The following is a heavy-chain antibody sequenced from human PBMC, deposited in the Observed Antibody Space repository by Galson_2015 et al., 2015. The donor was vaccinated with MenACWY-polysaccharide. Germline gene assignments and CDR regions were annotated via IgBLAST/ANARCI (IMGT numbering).Heavy chain of an antibody. CDR3: ARDGGSAASGYYGMDV. V-gene: IGHV3-23*01. CDR2: ISGSGSNT. D-gene: IGHD3-10*01. CDR1: AFTFSNYA. Sequence: SLRLSCAASAFTFSNYAMTWVRQAPGKGLEWVSSISGSGSNTYYADSVKGRFSISRDNSKNTVHLQMNRLRAEDTAIYYCARDGGSAASGYYGMDVWGQGTTVTVSS. J-gene: IGHJ6*02.